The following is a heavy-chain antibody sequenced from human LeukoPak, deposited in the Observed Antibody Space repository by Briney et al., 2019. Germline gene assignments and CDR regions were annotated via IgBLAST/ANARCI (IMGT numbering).Heavy chain of an antibody. CDR2: IPTLGST. CDR1: DGSINNYY. J-gene: IGHJ4*02. Sequence: SETLSLTCSVSDGSINNYYWTWIRQPAGKGLEWIGHIPTLGSTNYNPSLKSRVSMSVDTSNYHFSLKLSFVTAADTAIYYCARVAQYLVGASSTAFFEYWGQGTLVTVSS. CDR3: ARVAQYLVGASSTAFFEY. V-gene: IGHV4-4*07. D-gene: IGHD1-26*01.